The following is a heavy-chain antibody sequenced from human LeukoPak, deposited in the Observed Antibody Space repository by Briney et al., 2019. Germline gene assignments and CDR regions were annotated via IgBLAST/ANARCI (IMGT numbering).Heavy chain of an antibody. J-gene: IGHJ6*03. V-gene: IGHV4-39*07. CDR2: MYYSGST. CDR1: GDSISSGSYY. D-gene: IGHD4-17*01. Sequence: PSETLSLTCTVSGDSISSGSYYWGWIRQPPGKGLEWIASMYYSGSTYYNPSLKSRVTISVDTSKNQFSLKLSSVTAADTAVYYCARSVYGDYFGYYYYMDVWGKGTTVTVSS. CDR3: ARSVYGDYFGYYYYMDV.